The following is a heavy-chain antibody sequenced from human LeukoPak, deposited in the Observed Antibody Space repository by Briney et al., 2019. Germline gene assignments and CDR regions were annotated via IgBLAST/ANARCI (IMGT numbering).Heavy chain of an antibody. CDR2: ISSSGGST. CDR3: AKGGSRNCGGDCAAFDP. D-gene: IGHD2-21*02. Sequence: GGSLRLSCAASGFTFSTYAMSCVRQAPGKGLEWVSVISSSGGSTDYADPVKGRFTISRDNSKNTLYLQMNSLRAEDTAVYYCAKGGSRNCGGDCAAFDPWVQGTLVTVSS. CDR1: GFTFSTYA. J-gene: IGHJ5*02. V-gene: IGHV3-23*01.